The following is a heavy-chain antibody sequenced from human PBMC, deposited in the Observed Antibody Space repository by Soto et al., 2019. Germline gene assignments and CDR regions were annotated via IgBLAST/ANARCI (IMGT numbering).Heavy chain of an antibody. CDR2: VNPSGGHT. CDR1: GDTFTDYY. J-gene: IGHJ4*02. V-gene: IGHV1-46*01. D-gene: IGHD2-21*02. Sequence: QVQLVQSGAEVKKPGASVKVSCKASGDTFTDYYIHWVRQAPGQGLEWMGTVNPSGGHTTYAQHFLGRMTMTRDTATSTLYMELTSLTSEDTAIYYCARGGHVVVVTAALDYGGQGTLVTVSS. CDR3: ARGGHVVVVTAALDY.